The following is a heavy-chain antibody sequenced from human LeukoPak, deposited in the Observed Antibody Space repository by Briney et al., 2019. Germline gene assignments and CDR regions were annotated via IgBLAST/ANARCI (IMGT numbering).Heavy chain of an antibody. Sequence: GGSLRLSCAASGFTFSSYAMHWVRQAPGKGLEWVAIISYDGSNKYYAESVKGRFTISRDNSKNTLYLQMNSLRAEDTAVYYCTRLRGYSYGSQNNWFDPWGQGTLVTVSS. D-gene: IGHD5-18*01. V-gene: IGHV3-30*04. CDR3: TRLRGYSYGSQNNWFDP. J-gene: IGHJ5*02. CDR1: GFTFSSYA. CDR2: ISYDGSNK.